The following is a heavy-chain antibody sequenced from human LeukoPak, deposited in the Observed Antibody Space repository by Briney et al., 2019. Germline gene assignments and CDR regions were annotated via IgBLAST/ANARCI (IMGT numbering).Heavy chain of an antibody. D-gene: IGHD3-10*02. CDR2: IKSKTDGDTT. CDR1: GFTFSNAW. CDR3: AELGITMIGGV. J-gene: IGHJ6*04. Sequence: SGGSLRLSCAASGFTFSNAWMSWVRQAPGKGLEWVGRIKSKTDGDTTDYAAPVKGRFTISRDDSKNALYLQMNSLRAEDTAVYYCAELGITMIGGVWGKGTTVTISS. V-gene: IGHV3-15*01.